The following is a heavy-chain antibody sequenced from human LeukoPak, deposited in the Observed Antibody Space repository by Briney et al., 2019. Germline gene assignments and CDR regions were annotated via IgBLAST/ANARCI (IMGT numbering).Heavy chain of an antibody. CDR3: TRNTVTVHFDY. CDR2: IRSKAFGGTP. D-gene: IGHD4-17*01. V-gene: IGHV3-49*03. J-gene: IGHJ4*02. CDR1: GFTFDDYA. Sequence: GGSLRLSCSASGFTFDDYAVSWFRQAPGKGLEWVGSIRSKAFGGTPEYAASVRGRFTISRDDSKSIAYLQMNSLKTEDTAVYYCTRNTVTVHFDYWSQGTLVTVSS.